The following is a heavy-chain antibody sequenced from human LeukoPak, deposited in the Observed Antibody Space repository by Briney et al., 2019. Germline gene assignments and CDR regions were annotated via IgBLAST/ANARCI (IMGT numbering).Heavy chain of an antibody. V-gene: IGHV1-18*03. CDR1: GYTFSSYG. J-gene: IGHJ4*02. CDR2: ISAYNGDT. Sequence: GASVKVSCKASGYTFSSYGCSWVREAPGQGLEWMGWISAYNGDTNYAQKRQGRVTMTTATSTRSAYMELRSVRCDGMAVCYSARDLTRSYSGNYYGVYWGQGTLVTVSS. D-gene: IGHD1-26*01. CDR3: ARDLTRSYSGNYYGVY.